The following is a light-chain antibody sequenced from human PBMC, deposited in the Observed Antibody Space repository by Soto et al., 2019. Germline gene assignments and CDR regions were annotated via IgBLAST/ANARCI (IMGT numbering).Light chain of an antibody. V-gene: IGKV2-30*01. CDR2: KVS. CDR1: QXLVFSDGNTY. Sequence: DVVMTQSPLSLPVTLGQPASFSFXCIQXLVFSDGNTYLTWFHQRPGRSPRRLIYKVSNRDSGVPARFSGSGSGTDFALKISRVEAEDVGVYYCMQGTHWPITFGQGTRLEIK. J-gene: IGKJ5*01. CDR3: MQGTHWPIT.